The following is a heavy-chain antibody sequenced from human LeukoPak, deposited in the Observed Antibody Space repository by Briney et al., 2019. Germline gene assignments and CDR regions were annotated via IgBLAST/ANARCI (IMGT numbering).Heavy chain of an antibody. J-gene: IGHJ4*02. CDR1: GFTFSSYS. CDR3: ARLTGTTGFDY. D-gene: IGHD1-1*01. V-gene: IGHV3-7*01. Sequence: GGSLRLSCAASGFTFSSYSMNWVRQAPGKGLEWVANIKQDGSDRYYVDSVKGRFTISRDNAKNSLYLQLNSLRADDTAVYYRARLTGTTGFDYWGQGTLVTVSS. CDR2: IKQDGSDR.